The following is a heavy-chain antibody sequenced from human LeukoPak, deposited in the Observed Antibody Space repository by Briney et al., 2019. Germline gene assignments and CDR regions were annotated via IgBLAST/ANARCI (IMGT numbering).Heavy chain of an antibody. Sequence: GGSLRLSCAASGFTFSSYEMNWVRQAPGKGLEWVSYISSSGSTIYYADSVKGRFTISRDNAKNSLYLRMNSLRAEDTAVYYCARVSPYGSGSYTYYYYHYGMDVWGQGTTVTVSS. CDR1: GFTFSSYE. D-gene: IGHD3-10*01. J-gene: IGHJ6*02. V-gene: IGHV3-48*03. CDR3: ARVSPYGSGSYTYYYYHYGMDV. CDR2: ISSSGSTI.